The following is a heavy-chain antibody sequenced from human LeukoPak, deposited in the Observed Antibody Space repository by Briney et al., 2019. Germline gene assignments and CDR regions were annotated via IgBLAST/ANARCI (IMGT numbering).Heavy chain of an antibody. CDR3: ARGSGYKYDFTGRERTKSRLDY. V-gene: IGHV3-30*03. CDR1: GFTFSSYG. CDR2: ISFDGSNR. Sequence: GGSLRLSCAPSGFTFSSYGMHWVRQAPGKGLEWVAVISFDGSNRYYTDSVKGRFTISRDNSKNTLYLQMNSLRTEDTAVYYCARGSGYKYDFTGRERTKSRLDYWGQGTLVTVSS. D-gene: IGHD3/OR15-3a*01. J-gene: IGHJ4*02.